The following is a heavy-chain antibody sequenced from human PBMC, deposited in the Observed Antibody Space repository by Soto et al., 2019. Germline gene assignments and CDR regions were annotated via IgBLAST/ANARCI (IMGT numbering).Heavy chain of an antibody. Sequence: PSETLSLTCAVYGGSFSGYYWSWIRQPPGKGLEWIGEINHSGSTNYNPSLKSRVTISVDTSKNRFSLKLSSVTAADTAVYYCARGFSIYYYYYYMDVWGKGTTVTVSS. CDR3: ARGFSIYYYYYYMDV. J-gene: IGHJ6*03. V-gene: IGHV4-34*01. CDR1: GGSFSGYY. CDR2: INHSGST.